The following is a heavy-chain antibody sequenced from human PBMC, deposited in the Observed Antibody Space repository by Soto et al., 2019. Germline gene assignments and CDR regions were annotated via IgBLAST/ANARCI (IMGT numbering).Heavy chain of an antibody. CDR2: IIPILGIA. J-gene: IGHJ4*02. CDR1: GGTFSSYT. Sequence: QVQLVQSGAEVKKPGSSVKVSCKASGGTFSSYTISWVRQAPGQGLEWMGRIIPILGIANYAQKFQGRVTITADKSTSTADMELSSLRSDDTAVYYCARDGGIGTTAQKFDYWGQGTLVTVSS. D-gene: IGHD4-4*01. V-gene: IGHV1-69*08. CDR3: ARDGGIGTTAQKFDY.